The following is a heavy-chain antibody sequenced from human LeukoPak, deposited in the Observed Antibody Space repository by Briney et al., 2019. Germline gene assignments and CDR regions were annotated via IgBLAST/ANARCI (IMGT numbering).Heavy chain of an antibody. CDR1: GGSISSGGYS. J-gene: IGHJ5*02. D-gene: IGHD1-1*01. V-gene: IGHV4-30-2*01. Sequence: PSETLSLTCTVSGGSISSGGYSWRWIRQPPGKGLEWIGYIYHSGSTYYNPSLKSRVTISVDRSKNQFSLKLSSVTAADTAVYYCATAKTGTTSGWFDPWGQGTLVTVSS. CDR3: ATAKTGTTSGWFDP. CDR2: IYHSGST.